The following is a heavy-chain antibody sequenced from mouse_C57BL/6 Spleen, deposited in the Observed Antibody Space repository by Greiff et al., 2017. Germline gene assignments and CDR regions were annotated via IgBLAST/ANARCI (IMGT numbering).Heavy chain of an antibody. Sequence: VQLQQSGAELARPGASVKLSCKASGYTFTSYGICWVRQRTGQGLEWVGEIYPRSGNTYYNEKVKGKATLTADKSSSKVYMGLRSLTSKDSAFYFCARMTLKSLTGVDYWGQGTTLTVSS. J-gene: IGHJ2*01. CDR2: IYPRSGNT. CDR1: GYTFTSYG. D-gene: IGHD4-1*01. CDR3: ARMTLKSLTGVDY. V-gene: IGHV1-81*01.